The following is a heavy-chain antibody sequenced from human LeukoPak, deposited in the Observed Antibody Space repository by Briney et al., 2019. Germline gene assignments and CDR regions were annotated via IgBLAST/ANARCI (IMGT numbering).Heavy chain of an antibody. Sequence: SGGSLRLSCAASGFTVSDVYMSWIRQAPGKGLEWVSYISSSGSSTKYADSVKGRFTISRDNAENSLYLQMNSLRVEDTAVYYCARDRGRVDGEYFDYWGQGTLVTVSS. J-gene: IGHJ4*02. CDR1: GFTVSDVY. CDR2: ISSSGSST. CDR3: ARDRGRVDGEYFDY. D-gene: IGHD6-19*01. V-gene: IGHV3-11*06.